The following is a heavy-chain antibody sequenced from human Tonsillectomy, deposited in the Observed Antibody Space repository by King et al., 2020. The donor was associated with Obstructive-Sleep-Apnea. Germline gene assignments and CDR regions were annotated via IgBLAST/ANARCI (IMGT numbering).Heavy chain of an antibody. CDR2: ISWNSGSI. Sequence: VQLVESGGGLVQPGRSLRLSCAASGFTFDDYAMHWVRQAPGKGLEWVSGISWNSGSIGYADSVKGRFTISRDNAKNSLYLQRNSLRAEDTALFYCAKDSFYDSSGYPRGDAFDIWGQGTMVTVSS. J-gene: IGHJ3*02. V-gene: IGHV3-9*01. D-gene: IGHD3-22*01. CDR1: GFTFDDYA. CDR3: AKDSFYDSSGYPRGDAFDI.